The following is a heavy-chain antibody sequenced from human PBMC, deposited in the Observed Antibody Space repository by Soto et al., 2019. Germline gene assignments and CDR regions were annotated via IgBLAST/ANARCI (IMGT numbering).Heavy chain of an antibody. J-gene: IGHJ4*02. CDR1: GGSFSGYY. CDR2: IKHSGST. V-gene: IGHV4-34*01. Sequence: SETLSLTCAVYGGSFSGYYWSWIRQPPGKGLEWIGEIKHSGSTNYNPSLKSRVNKSVDTSKNQFSLKRSSVTAADTAVYYCARVRRFGELLSDYWGQGTLVTVSS. D-gene: IGHD3-10*01. CDR3: ARVRRFGELLSDY.